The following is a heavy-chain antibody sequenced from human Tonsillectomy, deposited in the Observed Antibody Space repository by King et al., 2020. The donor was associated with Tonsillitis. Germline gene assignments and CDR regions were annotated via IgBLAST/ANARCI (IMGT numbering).Heavy chain of an antibody. J-gene: IGHJ6*02. CDR3: ERPAWGGGVYDV. V-gene: IGHV4-4*02. Sequence: VQLQESGPGLVKPSGTLSLTCAVSGGSISSRDWWSWVRQPPGEGLEWIGQIYHSGSTNYNPSLKSRVTISIDKSNNRFSLKLTSVTAADTAVYYCERPAWGGGVYDVWGQGITVTVSS. CDR1: GGSISSRDW. CDR2: IYHSGST. D-gene: IGHD3-16*01.